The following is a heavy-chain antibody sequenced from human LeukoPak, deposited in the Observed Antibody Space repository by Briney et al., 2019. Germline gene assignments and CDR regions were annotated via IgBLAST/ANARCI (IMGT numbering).Heavy chain of an antibody. CDR1: GFTFSSYW. CDR3: ASYSRYNWNRYGFPFDY. Sequence: GGSLRLSCAASGFTFSSYWMSWVRQAPGKGLEWVANIKQDGSEKYYVDSVKGRFTISRDNAKNSLYLQMNSLRAEDTAVYYCASYSRYNWNRYGFPFDYWGQGTLVTVSS. CDR2: IKQDGSEK. J-gene: IGHJ4*02. D-gene: IGHD1-20*01. V-gene: IGHV3-7*01.